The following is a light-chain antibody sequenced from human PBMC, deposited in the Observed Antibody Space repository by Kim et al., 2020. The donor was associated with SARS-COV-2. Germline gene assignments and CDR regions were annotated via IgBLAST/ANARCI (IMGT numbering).Light chain of an antibody. V-gene: IGKV1-39*01. CDR2: AAS. CDR1: RSISSY. Sequence: DIQMTQSPPSLSASVGDRVTITCRASRSISSYLNWYQQKPGKAPKLLIYAASSLQSGVPSRFSGSGSGTDFTLTIKSLQPEDFATYFCHQSYNSPETFGRGTKVDIK. CDR3: HQSYNSPET. J-gene: IGKJ1*01.